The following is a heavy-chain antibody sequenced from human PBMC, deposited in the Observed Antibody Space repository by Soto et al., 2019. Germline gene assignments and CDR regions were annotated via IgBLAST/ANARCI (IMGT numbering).Heavy chain of an antibody. CDR1: GYTLTELS. D-gene: IGHD6-19*01. J-gene: IGHJ4*02. V-gene: IGHV1-24*01. CDR3: ATELRLYSSGWYPLTFDY. CDR2: FDPEDGET. Sequence: GASVKVSCKVSGYTLTELSMHWVRQAPGKGLEWMGGFDPEDGETIYAQKFQGRVTMTEDTSTDTAYMELSSLRSEDTAVYYCATELRLYSSGWYPLTFDYWGQGTLVIAPQ.